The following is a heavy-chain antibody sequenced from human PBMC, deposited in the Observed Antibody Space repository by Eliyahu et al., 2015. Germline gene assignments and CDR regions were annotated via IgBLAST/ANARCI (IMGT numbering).Heavy chain of an antibody. Sequence: EVQLVESGGGLVKPGGSLRLSCAASGFTFSDVWMHWVRQPPGKGLEWVGRIKGKTAGETTDYAAPVKGRFTISRDDSQNTLHLQMNSLKTEDTAVYYCATGFIGAYEMWGQGTMVTVSS. V-gene: IGHV3-15*01. CDR2: IKGKTAGETT. CDR1: GFTFSDVW. D-gene: IGHD4/OR15-4a*01. CDR3: ATGFIGAYEM. J-gene: IGHJ3*02.